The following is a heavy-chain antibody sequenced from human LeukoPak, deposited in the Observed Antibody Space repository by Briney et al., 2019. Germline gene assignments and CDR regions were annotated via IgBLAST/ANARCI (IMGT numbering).Heavy chain of an antibody. CDR1: GFVVTANY. Sequence: GGSLRLSCAASGFVVTANYLAWARQAPGKGLEWVSTISNGGDPFYGDSVKGRSTISRDESTNTFSLQLDSLRVDDTAIYYCTKALFGGMTVWGQGTTVTDSS. J-gene: IGHJ6*02. CDR3: TKALFGGMTV. V-gene: IGHV3-53*01. CDR2: ISNGGDP. D-gene: IGHD3-10*01.